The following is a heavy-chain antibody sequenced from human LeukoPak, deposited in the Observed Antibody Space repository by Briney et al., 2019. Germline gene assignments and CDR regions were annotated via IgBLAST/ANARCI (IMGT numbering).Heavy chain of an antibody. V-gene: IGHV4-61*02. J-gene: IGHJ5*02. D-gene: IGHD6-19*01. CDR1: GGSISSGSYY. Sequence: SETLSLTCTVSGGSISSGSYYWSWIRQPAGKGLEWIGRIYTSGSTNYNPSLKSRVTISVDTSKNQFSLKLSSVTAADTAVYYCAGSPLSGYSSGWSRQSGWFDPWGQGTLVIVSS. CDR3: AGSPLSGYSSGWSRQSGWFDP. CDR2: IYTSGST.